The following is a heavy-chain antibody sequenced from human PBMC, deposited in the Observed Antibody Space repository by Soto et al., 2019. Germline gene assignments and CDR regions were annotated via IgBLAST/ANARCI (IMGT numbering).Heavy chain of an antibody. J-gene: IGHJ4*02. CDR2: ISYDGSNQ. Sequence: VKLVESGGGVVQPGGSLRLSCAASGFTFNIYGMHWVRQAPDKGLEWVALISYDGSNQYYADSVKGRFTISRDNSKNTLFLKMNSLRADDTAVYYCAKDQASGQGSCDSWGQGTLVTVSS. CDR1: GFTFNIYG. CDR3: AKDQASGQGSCDS. V-gene: IGHV3-30*18.